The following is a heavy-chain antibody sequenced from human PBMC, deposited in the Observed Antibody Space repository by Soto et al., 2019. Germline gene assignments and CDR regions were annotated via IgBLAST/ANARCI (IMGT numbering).Heavy chain of an antibody. CDR3: AKNQERELPRVIDF. J-gene: IGHJ4*02. V-gene: IGHV3-7*03. D-gene: IGHD1-7*01. Sequence: PGGSLRLSCAASGFMFSAYWMSWVRQAPGKGLEWVANIHGDGGKIYYVDSVKGRFTISRDNAKRSLYLQVKSLRAEDTALYYCAKNQERELPRVIDFWGQGTLVTVSS. CDR1: GFMFSAYW. CDR2: IHGDGGKI.